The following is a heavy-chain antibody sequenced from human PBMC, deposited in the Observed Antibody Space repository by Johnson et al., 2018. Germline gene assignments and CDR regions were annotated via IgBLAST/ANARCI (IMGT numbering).Heavy chain of an antibody. Sequence: VQLVQSGGGLVTPGGSLRLSLVASGLSFSRYTMSWVRQAAGKGLEWVSSISSFSTYADSVKGRFTISKDNAKNSLYLQMNNLRAEDTAMYYCVRPTGDCSGGTCYSEFDPWGQGTLVTVSS. CDR1: GLSFSRYT. CDR2: ISSFST. CDR3: VRPTGDCSGGTCYSEFDP. J-gene: IGHJ5*02. V-gene: IGHV3-21*04. D-gene: IGHD2-15*01.